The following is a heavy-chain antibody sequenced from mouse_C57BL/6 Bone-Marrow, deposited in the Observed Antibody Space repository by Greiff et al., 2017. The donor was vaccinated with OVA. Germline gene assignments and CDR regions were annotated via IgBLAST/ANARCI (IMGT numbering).Heavy chain of an antibody. J-gene: IGHJ2*01. CDR3: ERDGSSYGYFDY. Sequence: EVKLVESGGGLVKPGGSLKLSCAASGFTFSDYGMHWVRQAPEKGLEWVAYISSGSSTIYYADTVKGRFTISRDNAKNTLFLQMTSLRSEDTAMYYCERDGSSYGYFDYWGQGTTLTVSS. V-gene: IGHV5-17*01. D-gene: IGHD1-1*01. CDR2: ISSGSSTI. CDR1: GFTFSDYG.